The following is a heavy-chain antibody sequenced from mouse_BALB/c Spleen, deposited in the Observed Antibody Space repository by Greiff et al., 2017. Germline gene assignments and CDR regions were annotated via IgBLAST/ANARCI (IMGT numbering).Heavy chain of an antibody. CDR1: GYTFTSYD. D-gene: IGHD1-2*01. CDR3: ARLASITTAYWYFDV. V-gene: IGHV1S56*01. J-gene: IGHJ1*01. Sequence: QVHVKQSGPELVKPGALVKISCKASGYTFTSYDINWVKQRPGQGLEWIGWIYPGDGSTKYNEKFKGKATLTADKSSSTAYMQLSSLTSENSAVYFCARLASITTAYWYFDVWGAGTTVTVSS. CDR2: IYPGDGST.